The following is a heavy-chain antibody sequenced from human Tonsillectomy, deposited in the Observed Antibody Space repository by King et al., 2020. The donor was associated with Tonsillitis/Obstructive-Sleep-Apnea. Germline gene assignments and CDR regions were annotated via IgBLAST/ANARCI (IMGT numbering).Heavy chain of an antibody. J-gene: IGHJ5*02. Sequence: QLVQSGAEVKKPGSSVKVSCKASGGTFSSYAISWVRQAPGQGLEWMGRIVRIVDMAQYAQKFAQKFQGRVSITADTSTRKAYMELSSLRSEDTAVYYCAGERSGGGSWGYNWFDPWGQGTLVTVSS. V-gene: IGHV1-69*09. CDR2: IVRIVDMA. CDR3: AGERSGGGSWGYNWFDP. CDR1: GGTFSSYA. D-gene: IGHD2-15*01.